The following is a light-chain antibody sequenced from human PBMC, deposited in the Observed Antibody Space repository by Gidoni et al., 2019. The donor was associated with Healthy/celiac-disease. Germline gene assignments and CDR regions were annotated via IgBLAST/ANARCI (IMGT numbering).Light chain of an antibody. CDR2: LGS. J-gene: IGKJ1*01. Sequence: DIVMTHSSLSLPVTSGEPASITCRSSQSLLHSNVYNYLDWYLQKPGQAPQLLIYLGSNRDSGVPDRFSGSGSGTDFTLKISRVEAEDVGVYYCMQALRNPRWTFGQGTKVEIK. CDR1: QSLLHSNVYNY. V-gene: IGKV2-28*01. CDR3: MQALRNPRWT.